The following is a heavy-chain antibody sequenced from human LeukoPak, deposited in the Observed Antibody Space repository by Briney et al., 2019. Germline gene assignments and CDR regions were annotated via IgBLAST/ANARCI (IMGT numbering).Heavy chain of an antibody. J-gene: IGHJ3*02. V-gene: IGHV3-21*01. CDR1: GFTFSSYW. CDR3: APSGYDAFDI. CDR2: ISSSSSYI. D-gene: IGHD5-12*01. Sequence: PGGSLRLSCAASGFTFSSYWMSWVRQAPGKGLEWVSSISSSSSYIYYADSVKGRFTISRDNAKNSLYLQMNSLRAEDTAVYYCAPSGYDAFDIWGQGTMVTVSS.